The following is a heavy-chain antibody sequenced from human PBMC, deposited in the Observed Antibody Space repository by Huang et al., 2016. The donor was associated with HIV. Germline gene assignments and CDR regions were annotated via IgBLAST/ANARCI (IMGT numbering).Heavy chain of an antibody. D-gene: IGHD4-17*01. CDR1: GFTFSNAW. V-gene: IGHV3-15*01. CDR3: TTDRDYGDYVADAFDI. Sequence: EVQLVESGGGLVKPGGSLRLSCAASGFTFSNAWMSWVRQAPGKGLEWVGRIKSKTEGGTTDYAAPVKGRFTISREDSKNTLYLQMNTLKTEDTAVYYCTTDRDYGDYVADAFDIWGQGTMVTVSS. J-gene: IGHJ3*02. CDR2: IKSKTEGGTT.